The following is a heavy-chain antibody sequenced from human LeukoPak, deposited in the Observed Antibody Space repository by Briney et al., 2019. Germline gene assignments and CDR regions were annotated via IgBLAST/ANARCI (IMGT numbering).Heavy chain of an antibody. D-gene: IGHD3-3*01. J-gene: IGHJ3*02. V-gene: IGHV1-18*01. CDR3: ARARRPFYDFWSGSDAFDI. CDR2: ISAYNGNT. CDR1: GYTFTSYG. Sequence: ASVKVSCKASGYTFTSYGISWERQAPGQGLEWMGWISAYNGNTNYAQKLQGRVTMTTDTSTSTAYMELRSLRSDDTAVYYCARARRPFYDFWSGSDAFDIWGQGTMVTVSS.